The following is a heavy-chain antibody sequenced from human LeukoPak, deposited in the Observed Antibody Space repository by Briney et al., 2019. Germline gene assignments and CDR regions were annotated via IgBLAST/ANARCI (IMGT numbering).Heavy chain of an antibody. CDR2: IYYSGST. CDR1: GGSISSSSYS. V-gene: IGHV4-39*01. J-gene: IGHJ5*02. CDR3: ARGRIVVVPATTNWFDP. D-gene: IGHD2-2*01. Sequence: ASETLSLTCTVSGGSISSSSYSWGWIRQPPGKGLEWIGSIYYSGSTYYNPSLKSRVTISVDTSKNQFSLKLSSVTAADTAVYYCARGRIVVVPATTNWFDPWGQGTLVTVSS.